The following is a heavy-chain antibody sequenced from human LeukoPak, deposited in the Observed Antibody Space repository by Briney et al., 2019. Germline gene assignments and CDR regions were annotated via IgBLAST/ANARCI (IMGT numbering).Heavy chain of an antibody. J-gene: IGHJ4*02. Sequence: GGSLRLSCAASEFTFSSYAMNWVRQAPGKGLEWVSAISASGDSTYYADSVKGRFSISRDNSKNTLYLQMNSLRAEDTAVYYCAKDQDANYFDYWGQGTLVTVSS. V-gene: IGHV3-23*01. CDR2: ISASGDST. D-gene: IGHD2-8*01. CDR3: AKDQDANYFDY. CDR1: EFTFSSYA.